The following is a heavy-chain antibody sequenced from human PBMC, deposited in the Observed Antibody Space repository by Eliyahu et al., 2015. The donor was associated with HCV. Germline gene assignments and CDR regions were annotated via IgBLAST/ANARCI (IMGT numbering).Heavy chain of an antibody. CDR1: GFNVSDNY. D-gene: IGHD3/OR15-3a*01. V-gene: IGHV3-66*02. CDR3: ARVNFGGFDP. CDR2: IYRGGST. Sequence: EVQVVESGGGLVQSGGSLRLSCAASGFNVSDNYMSWVVQPPGKGLEWVSIIYRGGSTFYADSVKGRFTISRDNSKNTLYFQMNTLRPDDTAVYYCARVNFGGFDPWGQGTLVTVSS. J-gene: IGHJ5*02.